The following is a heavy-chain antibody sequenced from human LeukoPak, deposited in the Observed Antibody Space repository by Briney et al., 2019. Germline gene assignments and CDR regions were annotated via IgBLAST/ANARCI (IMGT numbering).Heavy chain of an antibody. Sequence: ASVKVSCKASGYTFTSYGISWVRQAPGQGLEWMGWISAYNGNTNYAQKLQGRVTMTTDTSTSTAYMELRSLRPDDTAVYYCASFPNAAAGPDYYYYGMDVWGQGTTVTVSS. CDR3: ASFPNAAAGPDYYYYGMDV. J-gene: IGHJ6*02. CDR1: GYTFTSYG. CDR2: ISAYNGNT. V-gene: IGHV1-18*01. D-gene: IGHD6-13*01.